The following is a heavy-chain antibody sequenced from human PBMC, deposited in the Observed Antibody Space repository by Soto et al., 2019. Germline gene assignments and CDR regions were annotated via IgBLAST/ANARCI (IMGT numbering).Heavy chain of an antibody. V-gene: IGHV3-74*01. CDR1: GFTFSNYW. J-gene: IGHJ4*02. D-gene: IGHD3-10*01. CDR3: VRYRPGSQEYFDY. CDR2: LNIDGSTR. Sequence: GGSLRLSCSASGFTFSNYWMHWVRQGPGKGLVWVARLNIDGSTRNYADSVKGRFTISRDNAQNTLFLQMNSLSAEDTAVYYCVRYRPGSQEYFDYWGQGNMVTVSS.